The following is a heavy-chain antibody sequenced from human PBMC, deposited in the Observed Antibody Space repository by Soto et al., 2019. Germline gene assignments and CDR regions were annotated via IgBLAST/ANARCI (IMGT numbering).Heavy chain of an antibody. CDR2: TYYRSKWYN. V-gene: IGHV6-1*01. D-gene: IGHD6-6*01. Sequence: PSQTLSLTCAISGDSVSSNSAAWNWIRQSPSRGLEWLGRTYYRSKWYNDYAVSVKSRITINPDTSKNQFSLQLNSVTPEDTAVYYCARGDSSSSPYYYYYYGTDVWGQGTTVTVSS. J-gene: IGHJ6*02. CDR3: ARGDSSSSPYYYYYYGTDV. CDR1: GDSVSSNSAA.